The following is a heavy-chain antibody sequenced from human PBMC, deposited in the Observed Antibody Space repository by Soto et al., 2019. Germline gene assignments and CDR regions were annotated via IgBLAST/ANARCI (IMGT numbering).Heavy chain of an antibody. CDR1: GFTFSSYS. J-gene: IGHJ3*02. Sequence: EVQLVESGGGLVQPGGSLRLSCAASGFTFSSYSRNWVRQAPGKGLEGVSYISSSSSTIYYSDSVKGRFTISRDNAKNALYLQMDGLRDGDRGGYYCARDHDGSGWYDALEIWGQGTMVTVSS. CDR2: ISSSSSTI. CDR3: ARDHDGSGWYDALEI. V-gene: IGHV3-48*02. D-gene: IGHD6-19*01.